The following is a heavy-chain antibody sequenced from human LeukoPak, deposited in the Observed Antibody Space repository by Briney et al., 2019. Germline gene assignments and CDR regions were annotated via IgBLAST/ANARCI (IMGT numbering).Heavy chain of an antibody. J-gene: IGHJ3*02. CDR1: GFSLNTHGMR. Sequence: SGPALVKPTQSLTLTCTFSGFSLNTHGMRVSWIRQPPGKALEWLARIDWDDDKFHTTSLRTRLTISKDTSKNQVVLTMTNMDPVDTATYYCARIMQEAFDIWGQGTMVTVSS. CDR3: ARIMQEAFDI. V-gene: IGHV2-70*04. CDR2: IDWDDDK.